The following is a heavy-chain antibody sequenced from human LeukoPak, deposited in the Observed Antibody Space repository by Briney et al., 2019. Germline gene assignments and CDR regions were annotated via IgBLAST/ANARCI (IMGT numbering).Heavy chain of an antibody. V-gene: IGHV6-1*01. CDR3: ARRLTQYDCYDP. CDR1: GDSVSSNSVT. D-gene: IGHD2-2*01. J-gene: IGHJ5*02. Sequence: SQTLSLTCAISGDSVSSNSVTWNWIRQSPSRGLEWLGRTYYRSTWYNDYAVSVRGRITVNPDTSKNQFSLHLNSVTPEDTAVYYCARRLTQYDCYDPWGQGILVTVTS. CDR2: TYYRSTWYN.